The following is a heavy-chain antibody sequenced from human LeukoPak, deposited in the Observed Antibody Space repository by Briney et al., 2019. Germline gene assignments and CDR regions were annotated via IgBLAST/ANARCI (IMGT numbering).Heavy chain of an antibody. CDR2: INHSGST. CDR1: GGSISSYY. J-gene: IGHJ6*02. V-gene: IGHV4-34*01. CDR3: ARGPYYYYYYGMDV. Sequence: ASETLSLTCTVSGGSISSYYWSWIRQPPGKGLEWIGEINHSGSTNYNPSLKSRVTISVDTSKNQFSLKLSSVTAADTAVYYCARGPYYYYYYGMDVWGQGTTVTVSS.